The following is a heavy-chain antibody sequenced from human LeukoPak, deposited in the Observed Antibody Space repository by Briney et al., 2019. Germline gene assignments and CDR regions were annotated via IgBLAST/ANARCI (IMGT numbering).Heavy chain of an antibody. J-gene: IGHJ6*03. CDR2: IKQDGSEK. V-gene: IGHV3-7*01. Sequence: GGSLRLSCAASGFTFSSYWMSWVRQAPGKGLEWVANIKQDGSEKYYVDSVKGRFTISRDNAKNSLYLQMNSLRAEDTAVYYSARDKLVYYYYYMDVWGKGTTVTVSS. CDR3: ARDKLVYYYYYMDV. CDR1: GFTFSSYW.